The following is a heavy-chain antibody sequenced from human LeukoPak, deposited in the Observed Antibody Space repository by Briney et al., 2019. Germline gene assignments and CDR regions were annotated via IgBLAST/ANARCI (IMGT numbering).Heavy chain of an antibody. J-gene: IGHJ4*02. Sequence: GGSLRLSCAASGFTFDDYAMHWVRQAPGKGLEWVSGISWNSGSIGYADSVKGRFTISRDNAKNSLYLQMNSLRAEDTAVYYCARSVGTPVTGSDYWGQGLLVTVSS. D-gene: IGHD6-19*01. CDR2: ISWNSGSI. V-gene: IGHV3-9*01. CDR3: ARSVGTPVTGSDY. CDR1: GFTFDDYA.